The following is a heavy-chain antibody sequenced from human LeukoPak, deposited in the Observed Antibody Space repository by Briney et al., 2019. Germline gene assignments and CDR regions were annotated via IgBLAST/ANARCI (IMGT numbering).Heavy chain of an antibody. CDR2: IYYSGST. J-gene: IGHJ3*02. V-gene: IGHV4-31*03. D-gene: IGHD2-2*01. Sequence: PSQTLSLTCTVSGGSISSGGYYWSWIRQHPGGGLEWNGYIYYSGSTYYNPSLKSRVTIPVDTSKNQFSLKLSSVTAADTAVYYCARGYCSSTSCYAWNAFDIWGQGTMVTVSS. CDR3: ARGYCSSTSCYAWNAFDI. CDR1: GGSISSGGYY.